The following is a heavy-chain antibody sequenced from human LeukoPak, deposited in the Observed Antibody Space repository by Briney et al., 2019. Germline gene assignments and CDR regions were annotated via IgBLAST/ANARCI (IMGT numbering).Heavy chain of an antibody. CDR3: ARVGGSYGRYYFDY. Sequence: SETLSLTCTVSGASISSYYWNWIRQPAGKGLEWIGRIYTSGSTNYNPSLKSRVTISVDTSKNQFSLKLSSVTAADTAVYYCARVGGSYGRYYFDYWGQGPRSPSPQ. J-gene: IGHJ4*02. CDR2: IYTSGST. D-gene: IGHD5-18*01. CDR1: GASISSYY. V-gene: IGHV4-4*07.